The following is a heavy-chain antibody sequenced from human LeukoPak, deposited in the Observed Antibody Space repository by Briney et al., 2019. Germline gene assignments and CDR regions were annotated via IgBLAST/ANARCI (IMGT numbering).Heavy chain of an antibody. J-gene: IGHJ6*03. Sequence: PSETLSLTCTVSGGSISSYYWSWIRQPPGKGLEWIGYIYTSGSTTYNPSLKRRVTISVDTSKNQFSLKLSSVTAADTAVYYCARLSGYSSSWRYYYYMDVWGKGTTVTVSS. CDR1: GGSISSYY. V-gene: IGHV4-4*09. CDR2: IYTSGST. CDR3: ARLSGYSSSWRYYYYMDV. D-gene: IGHD6-13*01.